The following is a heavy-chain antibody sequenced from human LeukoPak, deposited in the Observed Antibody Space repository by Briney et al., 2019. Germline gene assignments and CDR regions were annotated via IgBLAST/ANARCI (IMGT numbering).Heavy chain of an antibody. CDR3: ARAGQWLRFYQFDY. Sequence: SETLSLTCAVYGGSFSGFYWSWIRQPPGKGVEWIGEINHSGSTNYNPSLKSRVTISVDTSKNQFSLKLSSVTAADTAVYYCARAGQWLRFYQFDYWGQGTLVTVSS. CDR2: INHSGST. D-gene: IGHD5-12*01. J-gene: IGHJ4*02. V-gene: IGHV4-34*01. CDR1: GGSFSGFY.